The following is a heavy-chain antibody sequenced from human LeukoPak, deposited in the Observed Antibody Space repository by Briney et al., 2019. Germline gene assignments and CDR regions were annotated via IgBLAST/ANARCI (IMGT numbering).Heavy chain of an antibody. J-gene: IGHJ4*02. CDR1: GFTFSSYA. D-gene: IGHD3-10*01. Sequence: GGSLRLSCAASGFTFSSYAMSWVRQAPGKGLEWVSAISGSGGSTYYADSVKGRFAISRDNSKNTLYLQMNSLRAEDTAVYYCAKGTLFRGVVDYWGQGTLVTVSS. CDR2: ISGSGGST. CDR3: AKGTLFRGVVDY. V-gene: IGHV3-23*01.